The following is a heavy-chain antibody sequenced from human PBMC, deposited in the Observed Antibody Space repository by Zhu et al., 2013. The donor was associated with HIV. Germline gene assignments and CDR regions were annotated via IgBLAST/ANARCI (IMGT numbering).Heavy chain of an antibody. J-gene: IGHJ5*02. Sequence: EVQLLESGGGLVQPGGSLRLSCAASGFTFSSYAMSWVRQAPGKGLEWVSAISGSGGSTYYADSVKGRFTISRDNSKNTLYLQMNSLRAEDTAVYYCAKDGVATIYTSNWFDPWGQGTLVTVSS. CDR2: ISGSGGST. V-gene: IGHV3-23*01. CDR3: AKDGVATIYTSNWFDP. D-gene: IGHD5-12*01. CDR1: GFTFSSYA.